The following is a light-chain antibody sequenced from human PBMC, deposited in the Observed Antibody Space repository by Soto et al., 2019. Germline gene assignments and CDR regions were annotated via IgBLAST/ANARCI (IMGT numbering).Light chain of an antibody. CDR1: HSIPSTY. Sequence: ATLSLTKRDRATLSCRASHSIPSTYLAWYQQKPGQAPRLLIYDTSTRATGIPARFSGSGSGTEFTLTISSLQSEDFAVYYCQQYNNCPPITFGQGRRLDIK. CDR2: DTS. CDR3: QQYNNCPPIT. J-gene: IGKJ5*01. V-gene: IGKV3-15*01.